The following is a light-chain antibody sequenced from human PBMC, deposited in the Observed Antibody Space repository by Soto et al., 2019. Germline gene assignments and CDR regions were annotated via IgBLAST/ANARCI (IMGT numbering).Light chain of an antibody. V-gene: IGKV1-5*03. Sequence: DVNMPQSPCTLSASVGDRVTITCRASQSISGWLAWYQQRPGKAPTLMIYKASTLETGVPSRFSGSGSGTEFTLTISSLQPDDFATYYCQQFNSYPWTFGQGTKADI. J-gene: IGKJ1*01. CDR3: QQFNSYPWT. CDR2: KAS. CDR1: QSISGW.